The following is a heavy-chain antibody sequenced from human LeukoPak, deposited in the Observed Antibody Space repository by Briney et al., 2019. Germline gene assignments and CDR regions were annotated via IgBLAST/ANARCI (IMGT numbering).Heavy chain of an antibody. J-gene: IGHJ4*02. V-gene: IGHV4-34*01. D-gene: IGHD1-26*01. CDR2: INHSGST. Sequence: SETLSLTCAVYGGSFSGYYWSWIRQPPGKGLEWIGEINHSGSTNYNPSLKSRVTISVDTSKNQFSLKLSSVTAADTAVYYCARDRQGLGFTDYWGQGTLVTVSS. CDR1: GGSFSGYY. CDR3: ARDRQGLGFTDY.